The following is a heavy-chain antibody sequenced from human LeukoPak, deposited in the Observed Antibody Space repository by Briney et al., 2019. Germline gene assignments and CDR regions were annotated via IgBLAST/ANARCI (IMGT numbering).Heavy chain of an antibody. D-gene: IGHD4-17*01. Sequence: SETLSLTCAVYGGSFRVYDWSWIRQPPGKGLEWIGEINHSGSTNYNPSLKSRVTISVDTSKNQFSLKLSSVTAADTAVYSCARGRYGDDERYFDYWGQGTLVTVSS. V-gene: IGHV4-34*01. CDR3: ARGRYGDDERYFDY. CDR1: GGSFRVYD. CDR2: INHSGST. J-gene: IGHJ4*02.